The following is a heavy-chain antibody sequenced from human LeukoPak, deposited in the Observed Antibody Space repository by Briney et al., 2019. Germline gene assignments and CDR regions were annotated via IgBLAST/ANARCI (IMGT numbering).Heavy chain of an antibody. CDR1: GGSISSYY. Sequence: SETLSLTCTVSGGSISSYYWSWIRQPPGKGLEWIGYIYYSGSTNYNPSLKSRVTISVDTSKNQFSLKLSSVTAADTAVYYCARTWSGYYIGHFDYWGQGTLVTVSS. D-gene: IGHD3-3*01. J-gene: IGHJ4*02. CDR3: ARTWSGYYIGHFDY. CDR2: IYYSGST. V-gene: IGHV4-59*01.